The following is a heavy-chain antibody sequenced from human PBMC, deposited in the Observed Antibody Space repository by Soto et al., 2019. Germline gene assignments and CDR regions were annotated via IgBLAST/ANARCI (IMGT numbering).Heavy chain of an antibody. CDR1: GFTFSSHW. CDR3: AKTGHIVLVQADKNWLDS. CDR2: IDTDGSRT. J-gene: IGHJ5*01. D-gene: IGHD2-2*01. V-gene: IGHV3-74*01. Sequence: LRLSCAASGFTFSSHWMHWVRQAPGKGLVWVSRIDTDGSRTNYADSVKGRFTMSRDNAKNTAFLQMNSLRAEDTAVYYCAKTGHIVLVQADKNWLDSWGQGTLVAVSS.